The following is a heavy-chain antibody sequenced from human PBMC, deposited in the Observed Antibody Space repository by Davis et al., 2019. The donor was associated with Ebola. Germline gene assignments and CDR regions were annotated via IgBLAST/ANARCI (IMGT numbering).Heavy chain of an antibody. CDR1: GFTFSSYG. V-gene: IGHV3-30*03. CDR3: ARGRWLQFGYYFDY. J-gene: IGHJ4*02. D-gene: IGHD5-24*01. Sequence: GESLKISCAASGFTFSSYGMHWVRQAPGKGLEWVAVISYDGSNKYYADSVKGRFTISRDNSKNTLYLQMNSLRAEDTAVYYCARGRWLQFGYYFDYWGQGTLVTVSS. CDR2: ISYDGSNK.